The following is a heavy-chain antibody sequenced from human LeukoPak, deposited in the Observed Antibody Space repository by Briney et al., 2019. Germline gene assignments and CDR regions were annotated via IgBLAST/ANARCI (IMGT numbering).Heavy chain of an antibody. CDR3: AKDMGAVAGLGFFDY. J-gene: IGHJ4*02. CDR1: GFTFDDYA. CDR2: ITGDGGRT. V-gene: IGHV3-43*02. D-gene: IGHD6-19*01. Sequence: GGSLRLSCAASGFTFDDYAMHWVRQVPGKGLEWVSLITGDGGRTYYADPVKGRFTISRDNSRNSLYLQMNSLRTEDTALYYCAKDMGAVAGLGFFDYWGQGTLATVSS.